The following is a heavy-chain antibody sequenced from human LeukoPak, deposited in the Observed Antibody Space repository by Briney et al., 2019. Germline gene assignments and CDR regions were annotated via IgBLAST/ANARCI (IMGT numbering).Heavy chain of an antibody. CDR3: AKDGAGSYYFDYYYYYGMDV. D-gene: IGHD3-10*01. J-gene: IGHJ6*04. CDR1: GFTFSSYA. V-gene: IGHV3-23*01. CDR2: ISGSGGST. Sequence: GGSLRLSCAASGFTFSSYAMSWVRQAPGKGLEWVSAISGSGGSTYYADSVKGRFTISRDNSKNTLYLQMNRLRAEDTDVYYCAKDGAGSYYFDYYYYYGMDVWGKGTTGTVSS.